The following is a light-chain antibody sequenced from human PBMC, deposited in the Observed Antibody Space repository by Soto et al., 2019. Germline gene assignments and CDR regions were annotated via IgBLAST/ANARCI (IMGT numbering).Light chain of an antibody. CDR2: DVA. V-gene: IGLV2-11*01. J-gene: IGLJ2*01. CDR1: SSDVGGYNY. CDR3: CSYAGSYNSVV. Sequence: QSVLTQPRSVSGSPGQSVTISCTGTSSDVGGYNYVSWYQQYPGKAPKLMIYDVAKRPSGVPDRFSGSKSGNTASLTISGLQTEDEADYYCCSYAGSYNSVVFGGGTKLTVL.